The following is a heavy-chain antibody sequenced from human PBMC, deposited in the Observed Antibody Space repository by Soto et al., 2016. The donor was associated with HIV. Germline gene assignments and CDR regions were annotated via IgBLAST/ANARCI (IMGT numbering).Heavy chain of an antibody. V-gene: IGHV4-4*07. Sequence: QVQLQESGPGLVKPSETLSLTCSVSGGSIDTYFWSWIRQSAGKGLEWIGRVYSNGAPIITLFKSRVAISVDKSKSQFSLNLRSVTVADTAVYYCARTGYSSGLYYFDYWGQGT. D-gene: IGHD6-25*01. J-gene: IGHJ4*02. CDR1: GGSIDTYF. CDR2: VYSNGAP. CDR3: ARTGYSSGLYYFDY.